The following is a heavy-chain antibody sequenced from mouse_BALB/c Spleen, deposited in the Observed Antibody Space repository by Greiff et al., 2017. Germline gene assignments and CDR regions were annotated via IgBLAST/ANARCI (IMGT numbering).Heavy chain of an antibody. CDR3: TSTMITPYAMDY. CDR1: GFTFSSYT. J-gene: IGHJ4*01. CDR2: ISSGGSYT. D-gene: IGHD2-4*01. Sequence: DVQLVESGGGLVKPGGSLKLSCAASGFTFSSYTMSWVRQTPEKRLEWVATISSGGSYTYYPDSVKGRFTISRDNAKNTLYLQMSSLKSEDTAMYYCTSTMITPYAMDYWGQGTSVTVSS. V-gene: IGHV5-6-4*01.